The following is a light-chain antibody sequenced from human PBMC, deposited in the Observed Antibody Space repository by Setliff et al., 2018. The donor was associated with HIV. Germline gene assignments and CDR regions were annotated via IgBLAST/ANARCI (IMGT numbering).Light chain of an antibody. J-gene: IGLJ1*01. CDR1: SSDVGAYNF. CDR3: SSYTTSRQFV. Sequence: QSVLPQPASVSGSPGQSVTISCTGTSSDVGAYNFVSWYQQHPGRAPKLMIYDVINRNSGVSIRFSGSKSGNAASLTISGLQAEDEADYYCSSYTTSRQFVFGSGTKV. CDR2: DVI. V-gene: IGLV2-14*03.